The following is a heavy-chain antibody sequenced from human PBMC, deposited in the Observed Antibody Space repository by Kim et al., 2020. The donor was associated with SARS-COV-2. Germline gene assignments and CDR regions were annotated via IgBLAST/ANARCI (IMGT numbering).Heavy chain of an antibody. J-gene: IGHJ6*03. CDR2: MNPNSGDT. V-gene: IGHV1-8*01. CDR1: GYTFTSFD. CDR3: VRGRADDLLGLRLGYYMDV. Sequence: ASVKVSCKTSGYTFTSFDINWVRQATGQGLEWVGWMNPNSGDTGIAQKFQGRVTMTRNTSISTAYMDLSSLTSGDTAVYYCVRGRADDLLGLRLGYYMDV. D-gene: IGHD2-8*02.